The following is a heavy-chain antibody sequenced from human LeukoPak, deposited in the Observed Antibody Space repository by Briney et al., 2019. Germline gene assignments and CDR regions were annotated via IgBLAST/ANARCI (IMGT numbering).Heavy chain of an antibody. V-gene: IGHV5-51*01. J-gene: IGHJ3*02. Sequence: GESLKISCQGSGYSFTTYWIGWVRPMPGKGLEWMGIIYPGDSDTRYSPSFQGQVTISADKSISTAYLQWNSLKASDTAMYYCARRDGYGAYDIWGQGTMVTVSS. D-gene: IGHD5-24*01. CDR1: GYSFTTYW. CDR2: IYPGDSDT. CDR3: ARRDGYGAYDI.